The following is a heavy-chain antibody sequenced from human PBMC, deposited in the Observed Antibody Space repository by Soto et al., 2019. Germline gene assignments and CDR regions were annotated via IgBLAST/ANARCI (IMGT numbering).Heavy chain of an antibody. Sequence: QVQLQESGPGLVKPSETLSLTCTVSGGSISTYYWSWIRQPPGKGLEWIGYIHYNGRTNYNPSLESRVTISLDTSKSQFSLTLSSVSAADTAVYYCARDGSGYDFWSGPYFFDYWGPGTLVTVSS. D-gene: IGHD3-3*01. CDR1: GGSISTYY. CDR3: ARDGSGYDFWSGPYFFDY. J-gene: IGHJ4*02. V-gene: IGHV4-59*01. CDR2: IHYNGRT.